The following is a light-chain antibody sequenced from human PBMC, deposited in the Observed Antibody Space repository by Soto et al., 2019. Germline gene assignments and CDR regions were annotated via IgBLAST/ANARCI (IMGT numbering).Light chain of an antibody. Sequence: EIGFAQSPGTPFLSPGERATLSCRALQSVSSSYLAWYQQKPGQAPRLLIYGASSRATGIPARFSGSRSGTEFTLTISSLQSEDFAVYYCQQYNNWPLYTFGQGTKVDIK. CDR1: QSVSSSY. CDR2: GAS. J-gene: IGKJ2*01. V-gene: IGKV3D-15*01. CDR3: QQYNNWPLYT.